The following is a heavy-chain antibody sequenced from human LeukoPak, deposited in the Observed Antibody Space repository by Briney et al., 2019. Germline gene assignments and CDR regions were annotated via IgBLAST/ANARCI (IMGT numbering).Heavy chain of an antibody. CDR2: IKQDGSEK. J-gene: IGHJ6*03. CDR3: ARVPGPLEWLLWNMDV. CDR1: GFTFSSYW. Sequence: PGGSLRLSCAASGFTFSSYWMSWVRQAPGKGLEWVANIKQDGSEKYYVDSVKGRFTISRDNAKNSLYLQMNSLRAEDTAVYYCARVPGPLEWLLWNMDVWGKGTTVTVSS. V-gene: IGHV3-7*01. D-gene: IGHD3-3*01.